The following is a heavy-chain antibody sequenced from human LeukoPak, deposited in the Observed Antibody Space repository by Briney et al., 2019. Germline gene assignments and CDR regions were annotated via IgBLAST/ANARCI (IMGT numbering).Heavy chain of an antibody. V-gene: IGHV1-46*01. Sequence: RASVKVSCKASGYTFTSYYMHWVRQAPGQGLEWMGIINPSGGSTSYAQKFQGRVTMTRDTSTSTVYMELSSLRAEDTAVYYCAKDLSYIGFGYWGQGTLVTVSS. D-gene: IGHD2-15*01. J-gene: IGHJ4*02. CDR1: GYTFTSYY. CDR3: AKDLSYIGFGY. CDR2: INPSGGST.